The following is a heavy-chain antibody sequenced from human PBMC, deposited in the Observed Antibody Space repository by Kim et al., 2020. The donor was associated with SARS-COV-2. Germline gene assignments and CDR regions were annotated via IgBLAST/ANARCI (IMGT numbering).Heavy chain of an antibody. Sequence: GGSLRLSCKGSGYSFTSYWIGWVRQMPGKGLEWMGIIYPGDSDTRYSPSFQGQVTISADKSISTAYLQWSSLKASDTAMYYCARGHAAAGSLFDYWGQGTLVTVSS. V-gene: IGHV5-51*01. CDR3: ARGHAAAGSLFDY. CDR2: IYPGDSDT. D-gene: IGHD6-13*01. CDR1: GYSFTSYW. J-gene: IGHJ4*02.